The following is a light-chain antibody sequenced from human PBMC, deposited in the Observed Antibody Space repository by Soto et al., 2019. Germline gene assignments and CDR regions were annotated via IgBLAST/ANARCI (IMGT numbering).Light chain of an antibody. V-gene: IGKV3-15*01. CDR1: QSIGTN. J-gene: IGKJ1*01. CDR2: PAS. Sequence: IVMTQSPATLSLSPGERASLSCRASQSIGTNLAWYQQKPGQAPRLLIYPASTRATGIPVRFSGSGSGTEFTLTISSLQPEDFAVYWCQQFNKCPLTFGQGTKVEIK. CDR3: QQFNKCPLT.